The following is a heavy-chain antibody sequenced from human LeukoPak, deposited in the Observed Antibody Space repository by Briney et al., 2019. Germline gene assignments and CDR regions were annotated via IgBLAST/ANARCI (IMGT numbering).Heavy chain of an antibody. V-gene: IGHV1-18*01. Sequence: ASVKVSCKASGYTFTSYGISWVRQAPGQGLEWMGWISAYNGNTNYAQKLQGRVTMTTDTSTSTAYMELRSLRSDDTAVYYCARSLLLDYDSSGYSDYWGQGTLVTVSS. J-gene: IGHJ4*02. CDR1: GYTFTSYG. CDR2: ISAYNGNT. D-gene: IGHD3-22*01. CDR3: ARSLLLDYDSSGYSDY.